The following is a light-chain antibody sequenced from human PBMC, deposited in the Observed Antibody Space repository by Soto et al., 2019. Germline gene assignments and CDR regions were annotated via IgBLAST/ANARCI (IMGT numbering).Light chain of an antibody. J-gene: IGKJ4*01. Sequence: DIQMTQSPSTLSASVGDRVTITCRASQSISSWLAWYQQKPGKAPKLLIYDASSLESGVPSRFSGSGSGTEFALPISSLEPDDFAPYSCQQYNSYSLTFGGGAKLEIK. CDR2: DAS. CDR3: QQYNSYSLT. V-gene: IGKV1-5*01. CDR1: QSISSW.